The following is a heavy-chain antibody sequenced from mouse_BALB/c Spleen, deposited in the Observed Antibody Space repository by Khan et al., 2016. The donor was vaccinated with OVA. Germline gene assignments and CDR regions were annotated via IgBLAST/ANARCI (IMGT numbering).Heavy chain of an antibody. J-gene: IGHJ3*01. CDR3: ASHLTGSFAY. CDR2: INSGGYYT. V-gene: IGHV5-6*01. D-gene: IGHD4-1*01. CDR1: GFTFSTYG. Sequence: EVQLQESGGDLMKPGGSPKLSCAASGFTFSTYGMSWVRQTPDKSLEWVATINSGGYYTYYPDSVQGRFTVSRNNARNTLYLQMSSLKSEDTAMYYCASHLTGSFAYWGQGTLVTVSA.